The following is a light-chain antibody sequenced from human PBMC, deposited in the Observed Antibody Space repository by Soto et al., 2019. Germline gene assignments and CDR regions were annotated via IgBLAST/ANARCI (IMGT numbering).Light chain of an antibody. Sequence: QSALTQPRLVSGSPGQSVTISCTGTSIDVGGYNYVSWYQQHPGKAPKLMIYDVSKRPSGVPDRFSGSKSGNTASLTISGLQAEDEADYYCCSDAGSSFVFVTGNKVTVL. CDR2: DVS. CDR1: SIDVGGYNY. V-gene: IGLV2-11*01. J-gene: IGLJ1*01. CDR3: CSDAGSSFV.